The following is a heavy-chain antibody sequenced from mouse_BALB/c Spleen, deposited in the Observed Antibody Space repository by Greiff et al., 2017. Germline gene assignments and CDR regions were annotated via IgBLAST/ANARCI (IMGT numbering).Heavy chain of an antibody. CDR1: GFTFSDYG. V-gene: IGHV5-15*02. Sequence: EVKLMESGGGLVQPGGSRKLSCAASGFTFSDYGMAWVRQAPGKGPEWVAFISNLAYSIYYADTVTGRFTISRENAKNTLYLEMSSLRSEDTAMYYCARAGEAHWYFDVWGEGTTVTVSS. J-gene: IGHJ1*01. CDR2: ISNLAYSI. CDR3: ARAGEAHWYFDV.